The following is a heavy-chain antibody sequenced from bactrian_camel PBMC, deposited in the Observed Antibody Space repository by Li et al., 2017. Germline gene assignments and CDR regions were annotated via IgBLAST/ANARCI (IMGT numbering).Heavy chain of an antibody. J-gene: IGHJ4*01. V-gene: IGHV3S60*01. CDR2: IYSGGRGT. Sequence: HVQLVESGGGSVQPGESLRLSCTVSGYTFSRNCLGWFRQAPGKEREAVASIYSGGRGTYYADSVKGRFTMSRDNDWRTVYLQMNGLTPEDTAMYYCSINVHAPRVVPGIACAPQEYWGQGTQVTVS. D-gene: IGHD2*01. CDR1: GYTFSRNC. CDR3: SINVHAPRVVPGIACAPQEY.